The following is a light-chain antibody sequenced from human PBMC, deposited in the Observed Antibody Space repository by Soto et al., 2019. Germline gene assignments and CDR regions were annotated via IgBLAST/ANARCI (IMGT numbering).Light chain of an antibody. CDR3: SSYTDTATLV. CDR1: SSDVGGFNY. V-gene: IGLV2-14*01. Sequence: QSALTQPASVSGSPGQSITISCTGTSSDVGGFNYVSWYQQPPDKAPKLIIYEVSNRPSRVSNRFSGSKSGNTASLTISGLQAEDEADYYCSSYTDTATLVFGGGTKLTVL. J-gene: IGLJ3*02. CDR2: EVS.